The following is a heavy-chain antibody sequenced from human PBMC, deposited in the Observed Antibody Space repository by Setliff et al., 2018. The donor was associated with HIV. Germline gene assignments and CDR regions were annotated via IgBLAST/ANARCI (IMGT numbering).Heavy chain of an antibody. CDR1: GGSFSDYY. CDR3: ARATVTVDFYYYGLDV. V-gene: IGHV4-34*01. D-gene: IGHD4-17*01. CDR2: INHSGST. Sequence: SETLSLTCAVYGGSFSDYYWSWICQPPGKGLEWIGEINHSGSTNYNPSLKSRVTISVDTSKNQFPLKLSSVTAADTAVYYCARATVTVDFYYYGLDVWGQGTTVTVSS. J-gene: IGHJ6*02.